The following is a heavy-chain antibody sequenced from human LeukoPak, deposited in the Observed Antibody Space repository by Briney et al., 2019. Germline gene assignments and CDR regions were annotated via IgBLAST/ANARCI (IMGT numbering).Heavy chain of an antibody. CDR1: GFTFSSYA. CDR2: ISYDGSNK. V-gene: IGHV3-30-3*01. D-gene: IGHD3-22*01. CDR3: ARDLADLNYDSSGIACGY. Sequence: GGSLRLSCAASGFTFSSYAMHWVRQAPGKGLEWVAVISYDGSNKYYADSVKGRFTISRDNSKNTLYLQMNSLRAEDTAVYYCARDLADLNYDSSGIACGYWGQGTLVTVSS. J-gene: IGHJ4*02.